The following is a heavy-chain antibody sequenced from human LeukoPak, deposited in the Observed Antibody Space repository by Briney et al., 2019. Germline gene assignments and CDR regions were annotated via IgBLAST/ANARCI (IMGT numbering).Heavy chain of an antibody. D-gene: IGHD3-3*01. CDR3: ARTYYDFWSGKTSLYYFDY. J-gene: IGHJ4*02. CDR2: ISGSGGST. Sequence: GGSLRLSCAASGFTFSSYAMSWVRQAPGKGLEWVSAISGSGGSTYYADSVKGRFTISRDNSKNTLYLQMNSLRAEDTAVYYCARTYYDFWSGKTSLYYFDYWGQGTLVTVSS. V-gene: IGHV3-23*01. CDR1: GFTFSSYA.